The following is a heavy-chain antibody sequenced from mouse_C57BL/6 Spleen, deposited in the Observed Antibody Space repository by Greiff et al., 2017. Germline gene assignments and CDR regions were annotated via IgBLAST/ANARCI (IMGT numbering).Heavy chain of an antibody. J-gene: IGHJ4*01. CDR1: GYTFTSYW. Sequence: QVQLQQPGAELVKPGASVKVSCKASGYTFTSYWMHWVKQRPGQGLEWIGRIHPSDSDTNYNQKFKGKATLTVDKSSSPAYMQLSSLTSEDSAVYYCAILGSYYPYAMDYWGQGTSVTVSS. CDR2: IHPSDSDT. V-gene: IGHV1-74*01. D-gene: IGHD2-12*01. CDR3: AILGSYYPYAMDY.